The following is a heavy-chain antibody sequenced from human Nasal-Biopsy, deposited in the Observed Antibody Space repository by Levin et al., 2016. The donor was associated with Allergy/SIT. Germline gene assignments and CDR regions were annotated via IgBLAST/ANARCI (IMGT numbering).Heavy chain of an antibody. CDR3: ARAYYDSSALYYFDN. J-gene: IGHJ4*02. CDR2: IYYSGTT. V-gene: IGHV4-30-4*01. D-gene: IGHD3-22*01. CDR1: GGSISNPEYY. Sequence: SETLSLTCAVSGGSISNPEYYWSWLRQPPGKGLEWIGYIYYSGTTYYNPSLKSRLTMSVDTSKNQFSLELNSMTAADTAVYYCARAYYDSSALYYFDNWGQGTLVTVSS.